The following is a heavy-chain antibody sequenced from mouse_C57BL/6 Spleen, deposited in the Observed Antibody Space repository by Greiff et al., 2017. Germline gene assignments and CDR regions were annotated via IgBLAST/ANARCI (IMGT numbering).Heavy chain of an antibody. CDR3: VRERGYYGSSYYFDY. CDR1: GFTFNTYA. CDR2: IRSKSSNYAT. Sequence: EVQGVESGGGLVQPKGSLKLSCAASGFTFNTYAMHWVRQAPGKGLEWVARIRSKSSNYATYYADSVKDRFTISRDDSQSMLYLQMNNLKTEDTAMYYCVRERGYYGSSYYFDYWGQGTTLTVSS. D-gene: IGHD1-1*01. J-gene: IGHJ2*01. V-gene: IGHV10-3*01.